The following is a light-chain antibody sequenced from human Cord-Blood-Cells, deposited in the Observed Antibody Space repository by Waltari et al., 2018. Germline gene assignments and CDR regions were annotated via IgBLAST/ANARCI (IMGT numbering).Light chain of an antibody. CDR2: KVC. Sequence: DVVMTQSPLPPPVTLGDPASISCTPCQSLVYSDVNTYLNWFQPRPGQSPRRLIYKVCHRDSGVPHSFSGSGSGTEFTLKISRLEAEDVCVYDCLRGTPPDSSGQATKLECK. J-gene: IGKJ2*03. V-gene: IGKV2-30*01. CDR3: LRGTPPDS. CDR1: QSLVYSDVNTY.